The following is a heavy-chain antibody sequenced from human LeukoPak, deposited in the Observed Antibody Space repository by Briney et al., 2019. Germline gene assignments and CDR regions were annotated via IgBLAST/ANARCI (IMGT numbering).Heavy chain of an antibody. V-gene: IGHV3-15*01. J-gene: IGHJ2*01. D-gene: IGHD3-22*01. CDR1: GFTFSNAW. Sequence: GGSLRLSCAASGFTFSNAWMSWVRQAPGKGLEWVGRIKSKTDGGTTDYAAPVKGRFTILRDESKNTLYLQMDSLKIEDTAVYYCTTIMRQRSAYYSVWYFDLWGRGTLVTVSS. CDR2: IKSKTDGGTT. CDR3: TTIMRQRSAYYSVWYFDL.